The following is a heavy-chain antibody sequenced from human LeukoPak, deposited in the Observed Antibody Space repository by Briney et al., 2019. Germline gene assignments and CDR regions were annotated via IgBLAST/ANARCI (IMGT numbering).Heavy chain of an antibody. J-gene: IGHJ4*02. CDR3: ARAPDIVATITPIDY. Sequence: GGSLRLSCAASGFTFSSYSMNWVRQAPGKGLEWVSSISSSSSYIYYADSVKGRFTISRDNAKNSLYLQMNSLRAEDTAMYYCARAPDIVATITPIDYWGQGTLVTVSS. V-gene: IGHV3-21*01. D-gene: IGHD5-12*01. CDR2: ISSSSSYI. CDR1: GFTFSSYS.